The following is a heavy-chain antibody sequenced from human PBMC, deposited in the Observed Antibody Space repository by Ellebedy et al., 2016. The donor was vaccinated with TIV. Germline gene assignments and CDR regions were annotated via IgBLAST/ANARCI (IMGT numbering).Heavy chain of an antibody. CDR2: IFSNDEK. CDR3: ARLYSDILAPFDY. V-gene: IGHV2-26*01. D-gene: IGHD3-9*01. Sequence: SGPTLVXPTETLTLTCTVSGFSLSNPTMGVTWIRRPPGKALEWLAHIFSNDEKSYSTSLKSRLTISKDTSKSQVVLTMTNMNPMDTATYYCARLYSDILAPFDYWGQGTLVTVSS. CDR1: GFSLSNPTMG. J-gene: IGHJ4*02.